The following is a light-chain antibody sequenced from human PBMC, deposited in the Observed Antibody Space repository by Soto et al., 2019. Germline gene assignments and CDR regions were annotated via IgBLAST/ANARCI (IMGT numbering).Light chain of an antibody. J-gene: IGKJ4*01. CDR1: QGISSY. Sequence: IPLTQSPSSLSASVGDRVTITCRASQGISSYLAWYQQKPGKAPKLLIYAASTLQSGVPSRFSGSGSGTDFTLPISSLQPKDFATYYCQQLNSYPPLTFGGGTKVEIK. V-gene: IGKV1-9*01. CDR3: QQLNSYPPLT. CDR2: AAS.